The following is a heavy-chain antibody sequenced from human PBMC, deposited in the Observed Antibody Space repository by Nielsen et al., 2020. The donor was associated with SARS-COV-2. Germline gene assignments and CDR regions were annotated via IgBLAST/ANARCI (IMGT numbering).Heavy chain of an antibody. CDR3: ARGNGWGSYFDY. CDR1: GFTFSSYA. D-gene: IGHD7-27*01. V-gene: IGHV3-30-3*01. Sequence: GESLKISCAASGFTFSSYAMHWVRQAPGKGLEWVAVISYDGSNKYYADSVKGRFTISRDNSKNTVYLQMNSLRGEDTAVYYCARGNGWGSYFDYWGQGTLVTVSS. J-gene: IGHJ4*02. CDR2: ISYDGSNK.